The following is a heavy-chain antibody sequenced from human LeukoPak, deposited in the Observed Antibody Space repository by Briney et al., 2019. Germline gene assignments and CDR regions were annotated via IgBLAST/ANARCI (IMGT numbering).Heavy chain of an antibody. D-gene: IGHD3-10*01. J-gene: IGHJ6*03. CDR3: ARDRGLTMVRGVTMYYYYMDV. V-gene: IGHV3-21*01. Sequence: GGSLRLSCAASGFTFSSYSMNWVRQAPGKGLEWVSSISSSSSYIYYADSVKGRFTISRDNSKNTLYLQMNSLRAEDTAVYYCARDRGLTMVRGVTMYYYYMDVWGKGTTVTVSS. CDR2: ISSSSSYI. CDR1: GFTFSSYS.